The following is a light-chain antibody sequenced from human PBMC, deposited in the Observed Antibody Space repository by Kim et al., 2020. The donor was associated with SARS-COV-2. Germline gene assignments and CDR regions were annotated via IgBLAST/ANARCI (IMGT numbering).Light chain of an antibody. J-gene: IGLJ3*02. CDR1: NITSKS. CDR2: YDR. Sequence: GNSARMTCGGNNITSKSVLWYQRKPDQTPALIIYYDRDRHSAVPERFSCASSGNTATLITSRVEAEDEADYYYQLWYSSRSNWVFGGGTQLTVL. V-gene: IGLV3-21*04. CDR3: QLWYSSRSNWV.